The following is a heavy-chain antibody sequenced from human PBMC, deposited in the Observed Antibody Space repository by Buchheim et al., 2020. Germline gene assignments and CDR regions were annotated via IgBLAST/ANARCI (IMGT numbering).Heavy chain of an antibody. CDR2: ISYDGSNK. CDR3: AKDQLSMVRGLPTCIDY. J-gene: IGHJ4*02. Sequence: QVQLVESGGGVVQPGRSLRLSCAASGFSFSNYGMHWVRQAPGKGLEWVAVISYDGSNKYYAASVKGRFTISRDNSKNTLYLQMNSLRAEDTSVYYCAKDQLSMVRGLPTCIDYWGQGTL. CDR1: GFSFSNYG. D-gene: IGHD3-10*01. V-gene: IGHV3-30*18.